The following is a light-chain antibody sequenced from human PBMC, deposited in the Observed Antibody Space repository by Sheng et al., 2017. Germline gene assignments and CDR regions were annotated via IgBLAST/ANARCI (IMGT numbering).Light chain of an antibody. V-gene: IGKV3-15*01. CDR3: QQYHKWPLP. CDR2: AAS. CDR1: QSVYSK. Sequence: EIVVTQSPATLSVSPGERATLSCRASQSVYSKLAWYQQKPGQAPRLLIYAASTRATGIPARFSGSGSGTEFTLTISSLQSEDFALYYCQQYHKWPLPFGGGTKLEMK. J-gene: IGKJ4*01.